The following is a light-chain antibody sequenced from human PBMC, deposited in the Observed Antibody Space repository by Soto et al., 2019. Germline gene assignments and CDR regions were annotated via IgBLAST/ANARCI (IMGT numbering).Light chain of an antibody. CDR1: SSDVGGYNY. CDR3: CSYAGRYSWV. Sequence: QSALTQPRSVSGSPGQSVTMSCTGTSSDVGGYNYVSWYQQHPGKAPKFMIYDVSKRPSGVPDRFSGSKSGNTASLTISGLQAEDEADYYCCSYAGRYSWVFGGGTKPTVL. CDR2: DVS. J-gene: IGLJ3*02. V-gene: IGLV2-11*01.